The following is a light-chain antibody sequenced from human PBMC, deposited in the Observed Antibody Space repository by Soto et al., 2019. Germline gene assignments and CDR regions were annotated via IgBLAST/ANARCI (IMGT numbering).Light chain of an antibody. V-gene: IGKV3-11*01. CDR2: DAS. CDR1: QSVSSY. J-gene: IGKJ4*01. Sequence: DIVLTQSPGPLSVSPGERATTSGRASQSVSSYLAWYQQKPGQAPRLLIYDASNRATGIPARFSGSGSGTVFTLTISSLDPEDFAVYYCQQRSNWPTFGGGTKVEIK. CDR3: QQRSNWPT.